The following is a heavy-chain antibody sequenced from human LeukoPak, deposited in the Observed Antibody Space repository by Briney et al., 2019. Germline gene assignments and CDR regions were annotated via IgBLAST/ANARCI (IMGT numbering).Heavy chain of an antibody. CDR3: ARGYSSSWDYFDY. D-gene: IGHD6-13*01. CDR1: GFTFSSYW. J-gene: IGHJ4*02. CDR2: INSDGSST. V-gene: IGHV3-74*01. Sequence: GGSLRLSCAASGFTFSSYWMHWVRQAPGKGLVWVSRINSDGSSTSYADSVKGRFTISRDNAKNTLYLQTNSLRAEDTAVYYCARGYSSSWDYFDYWGQGTLVTVSS.